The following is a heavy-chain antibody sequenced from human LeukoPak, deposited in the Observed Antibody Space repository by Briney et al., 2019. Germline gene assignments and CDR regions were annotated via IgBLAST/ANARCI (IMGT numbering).Heavy chain of an antibody. Sequence: GGSLRLSCAASGLTFSNYWMSWVRQGPGKGLEWVANIKHDGSEKYYIDSVKGRFTISRDNAKNSVYLQMNRLRAEDTAVYYCARVRRAMKRSLGRTTEYSYYYYMDVWGKGTTVTVSS. CDR2: IKHDGSEK. CDR3: ARVRRAMKRSLGRTTEYSYYYYMDV. D-gene: IGHD1/OR15-1a*01. CDR1: GLTFSNYW. J-gene: IGHJ6*03. V-gene: IGHV3-7*01.